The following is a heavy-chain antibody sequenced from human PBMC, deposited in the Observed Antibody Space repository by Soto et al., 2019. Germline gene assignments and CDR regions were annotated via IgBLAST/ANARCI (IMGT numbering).Heavy chain of an antibody. V-gene: IGHV3-66*01. J-gene: IGHJ4*02. Sequence: EVQLVESGGGLVQPGGSLRLSCAASGFTVSSNYMSWVHQAPGKGLEWVSVIYSGGSTYYADSVKGRFTISRDNSKNTLYLQMNSLRAEDTAVYYCARSPYSYGPIDYWGQGTLVTVSS. CDR3: ARSPYSYGPIDY. D-gene: IGHD5-18*01. CDR1: GFTVSSNY. CDR2: IYSGGST.